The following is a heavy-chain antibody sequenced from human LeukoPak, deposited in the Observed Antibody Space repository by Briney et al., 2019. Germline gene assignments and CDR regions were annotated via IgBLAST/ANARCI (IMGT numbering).Heavy chain of an antibody. D-gene: IGHD5-24*01. J-gene: IGHJ6*02. CDR3: AKGRHGEGLDV. Sequence: PSETLSLTCTVSGGSIIDDYWSWIRQPAGKPLEWVGRIYASGETNYNPSFKSRVTLSVDTSKNHFSLRLAFVTAADTAAYYCAKGRHGEGLDVWGQGTTVTVSS. CDR1: GGSIIDDY. V-gene: IGHV4-4*07. CDR2: IYASGET.